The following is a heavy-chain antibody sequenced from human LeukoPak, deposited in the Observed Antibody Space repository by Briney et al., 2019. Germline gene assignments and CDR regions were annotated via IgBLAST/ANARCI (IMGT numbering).Heavy chain of an antibody. CDR1: GGSFSGYY. CDR2: INHSGST. D-gene: IGHD4-17*01. Sequence: PSETLSLTCAVYGGSFSGYYWSWIRQPLGKGLEWIGEINHSGSTNYNPSLKSRVTISVDTSKNQFSLKLSSVTAADTAVYYCAREEGFRHGFDWGQGTLVTVSS. J-gene: IGHJ4*02. CDR3: AREEGFRHGFD. V-gene: IGHV4-34*01.